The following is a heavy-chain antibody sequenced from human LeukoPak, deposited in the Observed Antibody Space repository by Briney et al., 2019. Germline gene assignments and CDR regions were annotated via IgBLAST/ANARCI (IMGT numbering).Heavy chain of an antibody. Sequence: PGGSLRLSCAASGFTFSNAWMSWVRQAPGKGLEWVGRIKSKTDGRTTDYAAPVKGRFTISRDDSKNTLHLQMNSLKTEDTGVYYCTTSGSYSGLYYFDYWGQGTLVTVSS. CDR3: TTSGSYSGLYYFDY. J-gene: IGHJ4*02. D-gene: IGHD1-26*01. CDR1: GFTFSNAW. V-gene: IGHV3-15*01. CDR2: IKSKTDGRTT.